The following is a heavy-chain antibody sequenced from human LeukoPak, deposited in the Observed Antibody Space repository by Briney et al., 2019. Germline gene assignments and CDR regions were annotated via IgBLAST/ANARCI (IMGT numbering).Heavy chain of an antibody. V-gene: IGHV4-59*01. CDR1: GGSISNYY. CDR3: ARVSGRGYSYGYFDY. J-gene: IGHJ4*02. Sequence: RPSETLSLTCTVSGGSISNYYWSWIRQPPGKGLEWIGYIYYSGSTNYNPSLKSRVTISVDTSKNQFSLKLSSVTAADTAVYYCARVSGRGYSYGYFDYWGQGTLVTVSS. D-gene: IGHD5-18*01. CDR2: IYYSGST.